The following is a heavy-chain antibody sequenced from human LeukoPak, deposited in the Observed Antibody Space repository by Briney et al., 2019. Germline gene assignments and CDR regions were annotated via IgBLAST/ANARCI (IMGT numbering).Heavy chain of an antibody. V-gene: IGHV1-69*05. D-gene: IGHD1-26*01. J-gene: IGHJ4*02. CDR1: GGTFSSYA. CDR2: IIPIFVTA. CDR3: AREVERVFDY. Sequence: SVKVSCKASGGTFSSYAISWARQAPGPGIEWMGRIIPIFVTANSSQKFQGRVTITTDESTSTGCMELSSRRSEDTAVYYCAREVERVFDYWGQGTLVTVPS.